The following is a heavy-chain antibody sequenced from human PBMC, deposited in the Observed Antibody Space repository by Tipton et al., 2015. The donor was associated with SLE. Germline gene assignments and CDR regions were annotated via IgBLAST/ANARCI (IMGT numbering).Heavy chain of an antibody. CDR2: VFYSGST. CDR3: ARAEYSAYDVPQFDL. D-gene: IGHD5-12*01. V-gene: IGHV4-59*01. J-gene: IGHJ4*02. Sequence: LSCSVSGGSIGYYYWNWIRQPPGKGLEWIGYVFYSGSTTYNPSFRGRVTMSVDTSKIQFSLRLNSVTAADTAIYYCARAEYSAYDVPQFDLWGQGALVTVSS. CDR1: GGSIGYYY.